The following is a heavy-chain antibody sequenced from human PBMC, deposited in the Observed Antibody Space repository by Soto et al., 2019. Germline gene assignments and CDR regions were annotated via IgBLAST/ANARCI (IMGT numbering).Heavy chain of an antibody. D-gene: IGHD3-3*01. Sequence: AASLKVSCKASGGTFSSYAISWVRQAPGQGLEWMGGIIPIFGTANYAQKFQGRVTITADKSTSTAYMELSSLRSEDTAVYYCASGIVSGYYTPPYYYYGMDVWGQGTTVTVSS. CDR1: GGTFSSYA. V-gene: IGHV1-69*06. CDR3: ASGIVSGYYTPPYYYYGMDV. CDR2: IIPIFGTA. J-gene: IGHJ6*02.